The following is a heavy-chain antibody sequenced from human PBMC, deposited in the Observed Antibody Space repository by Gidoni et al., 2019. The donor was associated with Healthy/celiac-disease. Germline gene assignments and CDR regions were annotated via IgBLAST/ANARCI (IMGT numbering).Heavy chain of an antibody. Sequence: QVQLVESGGGVVQPGRSLRLSCAASGFAFSSYAMPWVRQAPGKGLEWVAVISYDGSNKYYADSVKGRFTISRDNSKNTLYLQMNSLRAEDTAVYYCAREGGYRYYFDYWGQGTLVTVSS. CDR2: ISYDGSNK. J-gene: IGHJ4*02. CDR1: GFAFSSYA. D-gene: IGHD1-26*01. V-gene: IGHV3-30-3*01. CDR3: AREGGYRYYFDY.